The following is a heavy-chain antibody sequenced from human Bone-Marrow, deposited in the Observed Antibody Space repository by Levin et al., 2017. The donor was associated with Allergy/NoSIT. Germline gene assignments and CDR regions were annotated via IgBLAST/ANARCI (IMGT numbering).Heavy chain of an antibody. CDR3: ARGEGYIVLMVYAMGFDY. CDR2: MNPNSGNT. J-gene: IGHJ4*02. V-gene: IGHV1-8*01. CDR1: GYTFTSYD. Sequence: ASVKVSCKASGYTFTSYDINWVRQATGQGLEWMGWMNPNSGNTGYAQKFQGRVTMTRNTSISTAYMELSSLRSEDTAVYYCARGEGYIVLMVYAMGFDYWGQGTLVTVSS. D-gene: IGHD2-8*01.